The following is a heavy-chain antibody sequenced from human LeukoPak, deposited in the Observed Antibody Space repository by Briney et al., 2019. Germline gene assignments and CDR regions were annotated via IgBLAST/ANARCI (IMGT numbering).Heavy chain of an antibody. D-gene: IGHD3-10*01. CDR3: ARDGSYYYGSGSSIWFDP. CDR1: GYTFTXYY. V-gene: IGHV1-2*02. CDR2: INPNSGGT. Sequence: XVSXXXSGYTFTXYYMHWVRQAPGQGLEWMGWINPNSGGTNYAQKFQGRVTITRDTSISTAYMELSRLRSDDTAVYYCARDGSYYYGSGSSIWFDPWGQGTLVTVSS. J-gene: IGHJ5*02.